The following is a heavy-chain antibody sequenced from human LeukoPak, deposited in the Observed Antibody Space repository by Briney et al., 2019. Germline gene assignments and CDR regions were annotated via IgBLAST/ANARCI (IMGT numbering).Heavy chain of an antibody. Sequence: AGGSLRLSCAASGFTFSNAWMSWVRQAPGKGLEWVGRIKSKTDGGTTDYAAPVKGRFTISRDDSKNTLYLQMNSLKTEDTAVYYCTTDLVWDSSSWYCNYWGQGTLVTVSS. D-gene: IGHD6-13*01. CDR2: IKSKTDGGTT. V-gene: IGHV3-15*01. J-gene: IGHJ4*02. CDR3: TTDLVWDSSSWYCNY. CDR1: GFTFSNAW.